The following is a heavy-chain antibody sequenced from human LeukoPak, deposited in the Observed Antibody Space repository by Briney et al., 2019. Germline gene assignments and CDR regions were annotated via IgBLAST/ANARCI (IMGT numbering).Heavy chain of an antibody. CDR2: IIPILGIA. D-gene: IGHD3-22*01. Sequence: GSSVKVSCKASGGTFSSYTISWVRQAPGQGPEWMGRIIPILGIANYAQKFQGRVTITADKSTSTAYMELSSLRSEDTAVYYCARASTDYYDRSGYDYWGQGTLVTVSS. CDR3: ARASTDYYDRSGYDY. V-gene: IGHV1-69*02. CDR1: GGTFSSYT. J-gene: IGHJ4*02.